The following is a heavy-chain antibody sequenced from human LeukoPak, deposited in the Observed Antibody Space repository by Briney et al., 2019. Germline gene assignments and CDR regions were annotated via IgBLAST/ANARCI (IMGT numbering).Heavy chain of an antibody. Sequence: ASETLSLTCTVSGGSISSSYWSWIRQPPGKGLEWIGYISHSGNTNYNPSLKSRVTISPDTPKNQLSLKLTSVIAADTAIYYCARHKFLTSYGCYGMDVWGQGTTVTVSS. V-gene: IGHV4-59*01. CDR3: ARHKFLTSYGCYGMDV. J-gene: IGHJ6*02. CDR1: GGSISSSY. D-gene: IGHD3-9*01. CDR2: ISHSGNT.